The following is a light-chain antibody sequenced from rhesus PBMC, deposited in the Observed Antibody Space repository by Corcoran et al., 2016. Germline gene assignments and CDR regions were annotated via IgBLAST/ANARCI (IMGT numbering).Light chain of an antibody. CDR3: QRGYGTPPT. CDR1: QGISIN. CDR2: YAS. J-gene: IGKJ1*01. Sequence: DIQMTQSPSSLSASVGDTVTITCRASQGISINLAWYQQKPGKVPKLLCYYASPLQSGFPARFSGGGSGTDSTLPISSLRPEAFAAYSCQRGYGTPPTFGQGAKVEVK. V-gene: IGKV1-25*01.